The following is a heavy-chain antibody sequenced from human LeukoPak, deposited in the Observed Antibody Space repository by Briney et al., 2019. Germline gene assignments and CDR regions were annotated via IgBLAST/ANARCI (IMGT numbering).Heavy chain of an antibody. V-gene: IGHV1-2*02. J-gene: IGHJ4*02. Sequence: ASVKVSCKASGYTFTGYYMHWVRQAPGQGLEWMGWINPNSGGTNYAQKFQGRVTMTRDTSISTAYMELSRLRSDDTAVYYCARGRSAVVPADMRDYWGQGTLVTVSS. CDR1: GYTFTGYY. D-gene: IGHD2-2*01. CDR3: ARGRSAVVPADMRDY. CDR2: INPNSGGT.